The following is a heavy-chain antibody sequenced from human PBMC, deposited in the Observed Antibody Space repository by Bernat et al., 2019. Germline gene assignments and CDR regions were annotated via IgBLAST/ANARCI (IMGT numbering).Heavy chain of an antibody. Sequence: EVHLLESGGGLVQPGGSLRLSCAASGFTFSSYAMSWVRQAPGMGLEWVSTITGSGGITYDADSVKGRFTISRDNSKNTLYLQMHSLRAEDTAVYYCAKGLILIVVDNYWGQGTLVTVSS. D-gene: IGHD3-22*01. CDR1: GFTFSSYA. J-gene: IGHJ4*02. CDR2: ITGSGGIT. V-gene: IGHV3-23*01. CDR3: AKGLILIVVDNY.